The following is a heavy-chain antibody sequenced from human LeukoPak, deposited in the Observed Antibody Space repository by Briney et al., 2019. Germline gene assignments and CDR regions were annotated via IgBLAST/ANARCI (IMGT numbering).Heavy chain of an antibody. Sequence: PGGSLRLSCAASGFTFSSYGMHWVRQAPGKGLEWVAFIRYDGSNKYYADSVKGRFTISRDNSKNTLYLQMNSLRAEDTAVYYCAKDVGQQLVLESYWGQGTLVTVSS. CDR3: AKDVGQQLVLESY. V-gene: IGHV3-30*02. CDR1: GFTFSSYG. D-gene: IGHD6-13*01. J-gene: IGHJ4*02. CDR2: IRYDGSNK.